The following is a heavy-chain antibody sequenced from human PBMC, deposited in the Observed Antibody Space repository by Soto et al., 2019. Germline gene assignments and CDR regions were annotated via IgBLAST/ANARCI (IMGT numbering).Heavy chain of an antibody. J-gene: IGHJ4*02. CDR1: GFTFSNWW. CDR2: INGDGSTT. Sequence: EVQLVESGGGLVQPGGSLRLSCAASGFTFSNWWMHWVRQTPGRGLEWVSHINGDGSTTNYADSVKGRFTISRDNTKNTLYLQMNSLRAEDTGVYYCARDYISGSPNYWGQGTLVTVSS. D-gene: IGHD5-12*01. V-gene: IGHV3-74*01. CDR3: ARDYISGSPNY.